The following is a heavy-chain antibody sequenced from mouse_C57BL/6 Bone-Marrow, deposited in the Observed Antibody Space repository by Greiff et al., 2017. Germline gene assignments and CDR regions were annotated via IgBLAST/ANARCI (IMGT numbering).Heavy chain of an antibody. CDR2: IRNKANGYTT. CDR3: ARSYYYGSSYAMDY. D-gene: IGHD1-1*01. J-gene: IGHJ4*01. Sequence: EVQGVESGGGLVQPGGSLSLSCAASGFTFTDYYMSWVRQPPGKALEWLGCIRNKANGYTTEYSASVKGRFTISSDNSQSILYLQMNALRAEDSATYYCARSYYYGSSYAMDYWGQGTSVTVSS. CDR1: GFTFTDYY. V-gene: IGHV7-3*01.